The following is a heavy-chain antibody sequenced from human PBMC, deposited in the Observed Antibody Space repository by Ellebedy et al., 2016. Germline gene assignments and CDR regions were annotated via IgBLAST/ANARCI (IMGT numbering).Heavy chain of an antibody. D-gene: IGHD2/OR15-2a*01. Sequence: GGSLRLXXAASGFTFSRSAFHWVRQAPGKGLEWVALISDDGSDAFYTDSVRGRFTISRDNSRIRVSLQMNTLRVEDTAVYYCAKVRFSDFYKNSPMDVWGQGTSVTVSS. V-gene: IGHV3-30*18. J-gene: IGHJ6*02. CDR3: AKVRFSDFYKNSPMDV. CDR2: ISDDGSDA. CDR1: GFTFSRSA.